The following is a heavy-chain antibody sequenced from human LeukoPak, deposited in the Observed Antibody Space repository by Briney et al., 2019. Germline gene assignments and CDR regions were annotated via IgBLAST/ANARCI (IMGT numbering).Heavy chain of an antibody. D-gene: IGHD1-26*01. Sequence: GASVKVSCKASGYTFTGYYMHWVRQAPGQGLEWMGWINPNSGDTKYAQKFQGRVTMTRDTSISTAYMELSRLRSDDTAVYYCATVRRELIRFDYWGQGTLVTVSS. V-gene: IGHV1-2*02. CDR1: GYTFTGYY. J-gene: IGHJ4*02. CDR3: ATVRRELIRFDY. CDR2: INPNSGDT.